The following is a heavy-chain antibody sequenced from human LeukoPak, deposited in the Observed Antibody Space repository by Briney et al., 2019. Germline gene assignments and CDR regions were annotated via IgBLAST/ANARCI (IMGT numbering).Heavy chain of an antibody. CDR3: AREGSGWYMDFQH. D-gene: IGHD6-19*01. Sequence: SLKLSCTVSGHTFTGYYMHWVRQAPGQGLEWMRWINPNSGGTNYAQKFQGRVTMTRDTSISTAYMELSRLRSDDTAVYYCAREGSGWYMDFQHWGQGTLVTVSS. CDR1: GHTFTGYY. V-gene: IGHV1-2*02. J-gene: IGHJ1*01. CDR2: INPNSGGT.